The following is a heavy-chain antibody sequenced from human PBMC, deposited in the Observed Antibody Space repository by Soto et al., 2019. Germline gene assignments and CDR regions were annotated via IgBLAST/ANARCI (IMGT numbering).Heavy chain of an antibody. CDR2: IHPGDSET. Sequence: GESLKISCKGSGYSYTSNWIGWVRQMPGKGLEWVGLIHPGDSETRYSPSFQGQVIISVDKSISTAYLQWSSLKASDTAVYYCARHDGGISGTRFQHWGQGTLVTVSS. D-gene: IGHD1-20*01. CDR1: GYSYTSNW. J-gene: IGHJ1*01. CDR3: ARHDGGISGTRFQH. V-gene: IGHV5-51*01.